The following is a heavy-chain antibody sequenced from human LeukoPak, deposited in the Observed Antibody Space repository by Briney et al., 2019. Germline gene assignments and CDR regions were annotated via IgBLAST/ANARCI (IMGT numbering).Heavy chain of an antibody. CDR2: MSGTGGRT. Sequence: GGSLRLSCAASGFTFSSYAMNWVRQAPGKRLEWVSAMSGTGGRTYYADSVKGRFTISRDNSKNTLYLQMNRLRAEDTAVYYCAKDRGWYCTGDTCWWGFDFWGQGTLVTVSS. CDR3: AKDRGWYCTGDTCWWGFDF. CDR1: GFTFSSYA. J-gene: IGHJ4*02. D-gene: IGHD2-8*02. V-gene: IGHV3-23*01.